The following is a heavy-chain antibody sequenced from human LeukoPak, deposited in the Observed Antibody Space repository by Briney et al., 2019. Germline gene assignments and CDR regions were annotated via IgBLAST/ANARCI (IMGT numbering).Heavy chain of an antibody. CDR3: AVSGVSTIAFDY. J-gene: IGHJ4*02. D-gene: IGHD3-3*01. CDR1: GFTFDDYA. CDR2: ISWNSGVI. Sequence: PGRSLRLSCAASGFTFDDYAMHWVRQTPGKGLEWVSGISWNSGVIGYADSVKGRFTISRDNSKNSLYLQMNSLRAEDTAVYYCAVSGVSTIAFDYWGQGTLVTVSS. V-gene: IGHV3-9*01.